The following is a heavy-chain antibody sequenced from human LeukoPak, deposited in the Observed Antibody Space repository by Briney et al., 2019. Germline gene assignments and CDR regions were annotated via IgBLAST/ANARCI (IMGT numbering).Heavy chain of an antibody. CDR1: GGSFSGYS. Sequence: PSETLSLTCAVYGGSFSGYSWTWVRQSPGKGLEWIRQINDRGSTKYNPSLKSRVAISVDNSNNQICMILNSVTAEDTAVFYCARGDRGYWGEGALVTVSS. J-gene: IGHJ4*02. D-gene: IGHD3-10*01. CDR3: ARGDRGY. V-gene: IGHV4-34*01. CDR2: INDRGST.